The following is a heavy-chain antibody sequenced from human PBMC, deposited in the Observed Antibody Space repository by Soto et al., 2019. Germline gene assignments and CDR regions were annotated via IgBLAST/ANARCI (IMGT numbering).Heavy chain of an antibody. D-gene: IGHD6-13*01. V-gene: IGHV3-33*01. CDR1: GFTFSSYG. Sequence: QVPLVESGGGVVQPGRSLRLSFAASGFTFSSYGMHWVRQAPGKGLEWVAVIWYDGSNKYYADSVKGRFTISRDNSKNTLYLQMNSLRAEDTAVYYCARDNSSSWYGQTNWFDPWGQGTLVTVSS. J-gene: IGHJ5*02. CDR3: ARDNSSSWYGQTNWFDP. CDR2: IWYDGSNK.